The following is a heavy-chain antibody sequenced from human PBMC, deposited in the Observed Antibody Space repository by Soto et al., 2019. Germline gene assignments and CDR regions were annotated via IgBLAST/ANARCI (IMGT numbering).Heavy chain of an antibody. Sequence: SETLSLTCAVYGGSFSGYYWSWIRQPPGKGLEWIGEINHSGSTNYNPSLKSRVTISVDTSKNQFSLKLSSVTAADTAVYYCAREARLRFLEWLPASYYYYMDVWGKGTTVTVSS. CDR3: AREARLRFLEWLPASYYYYMDV. CDR1: GGSFSGYY. V-gene: IGHV4-34*01. J-gene: IGHJ6*03. D-gene: IGHD3-3*01. CDR2: INHSGST.